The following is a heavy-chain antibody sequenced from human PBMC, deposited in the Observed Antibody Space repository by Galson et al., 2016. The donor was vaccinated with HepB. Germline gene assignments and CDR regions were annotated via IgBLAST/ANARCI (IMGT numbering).Heavy chain of an antibody. V-gene: IGHV4-30-2*01. Sequence: LSLTCTVSGDSISSGGYSWTWLRQPPGKGLESIGYIHHSGNSHYNPSLKGRVTMLIDGSKNHFSLKLTSLSAADTAVDYCARGDYGEGYFDYWGQGTLVTVSS. CDR2: IHHSGNS. J-gene: IGHJ4*02. CDR3: ARGDYGEGYFDY. CDR1: GDSISSGGYS. D-gene: IGHD4-17*01.